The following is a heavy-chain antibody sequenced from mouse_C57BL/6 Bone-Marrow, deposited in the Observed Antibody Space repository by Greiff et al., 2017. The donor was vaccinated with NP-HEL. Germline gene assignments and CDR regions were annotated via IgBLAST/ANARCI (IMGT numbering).Heavy chain of an antibody. Sequence: EVKLMESGAELVKPGASVKLSCTASGFNITDYYMHWVKQRTEQGLEWIGRIDPEDGETKYAPKFQGKATITADTTSNTATLQLSSLTSEDTAVYYSARLLGAMDYWGQGTSVTVSS. CDR2: IDPEDGET. J-gene: IGHJ4*01. CDR1: GFNITDYY. D-gene: IGHD4-1*01. V-gene: IGHV14-2*01. CDR3: ARLLGAMDY.